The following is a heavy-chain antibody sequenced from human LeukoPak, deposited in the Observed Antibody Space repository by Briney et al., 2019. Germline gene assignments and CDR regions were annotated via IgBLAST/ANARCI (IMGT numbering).Heavy chain of an antibody. CDR3: ARCYDFWSGYYYWPEAPHWYFDL. J-gene: IGHJ2*01. V-gene: IGHV4-61*08. CDR1: GGSISSGGYY. CDR2: IYYSGST. Sequence: SETLSLTCTVSGGSISSGGYYWSWIRQPPGKGLEWIGYIYYSGSTNYNPSLKSRVTISVDTSKNQFSLKLSSVTAADTAVYYCARCYDFWSGYYYWPEAPHWYFDLWGRGTLVTVSS. D-gene: IGHD3-3*01.